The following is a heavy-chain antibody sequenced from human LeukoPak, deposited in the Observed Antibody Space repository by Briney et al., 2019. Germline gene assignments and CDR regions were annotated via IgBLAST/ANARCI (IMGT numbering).Heavy chain of an antibody. J-gene: IGHJ6*02. CDR1: GFTFSSYA. CDR2: ISGSGGST. Sequence: PGGSLRLSCAASGFTFSSYAMSWVRQAPGKGLEWVSAISGSGGSTYYADSVKGRFTISRDNSKNTLYLQMNSLRAEDTAVYYCAKDWGDTTVRGEDYGMDVWGQGTTVTVSS. V-gene: IGHV3-23*01. D-gene: IGHD3-10*01. CDR3: AKDWGDTTVRGEDYGMDV.